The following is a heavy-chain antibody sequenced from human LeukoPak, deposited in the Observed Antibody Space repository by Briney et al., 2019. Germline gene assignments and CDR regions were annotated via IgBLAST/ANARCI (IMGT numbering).Heavy chain of an antibody. V-gene: IGHV3-15*01. J-gene: IGHJ4*02. CDR1: GLTFSDAW. CDR3: TWMATIFTVDY. CDR2: IRNDRIT. Sequence: PGGSLRLSCVLSGLTFSDAWMSWVRQAPGKGLEWVGRIRNDRITDYAAPVQGRFSISRDNSKNTFYLQMNSLRSEDTGMYFCTWMATIFTVDYWGQGTLVTVSS. D-gene: IGHD5-12*01.